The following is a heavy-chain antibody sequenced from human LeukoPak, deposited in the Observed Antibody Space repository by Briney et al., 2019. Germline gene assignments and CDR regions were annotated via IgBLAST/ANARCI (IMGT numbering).Heavy chain of an antibody. V-gene: IGHV3-7*01. CDR1: GFTFSNYA. CDR2: IKHDGSEK. Sequence: GGSLRLSCAASGFTFSNYAMTWVRQAPGKGLEWVASIKHDGSEKYYVDSVRGRFTISRDNTMNSLYLQMSSLRAEDTAVYYCATDRGWRTSGYYLYYFEYWGQRTLVTYSS. D-gene: IGHD3-3*01. J-gene: IGHJ4*02. CDR3: ATDRGWRTSGYYLYYFEY.